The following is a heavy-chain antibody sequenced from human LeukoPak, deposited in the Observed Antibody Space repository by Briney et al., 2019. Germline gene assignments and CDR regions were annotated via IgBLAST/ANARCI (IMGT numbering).Heavy chain of an antibody. CDR1: GGSISSYY. Sequence: AETLSLTCSVSGGSISSYYWSWIRQTPGKALEWIGTVYYGGKTTYNPSLKGRAAISPDASSNHISLKVTSVTAADTAVYYCARAAIPVTGMGGWLDPWGQGTLVSVSS. CDR3: ARAAIPVTGMGGWLDP. D-gene: IGHD6-19*01. V-gene: IGHV4-59*01. CDR2: VYYGGKT. J-gene: IGHJ5*02.